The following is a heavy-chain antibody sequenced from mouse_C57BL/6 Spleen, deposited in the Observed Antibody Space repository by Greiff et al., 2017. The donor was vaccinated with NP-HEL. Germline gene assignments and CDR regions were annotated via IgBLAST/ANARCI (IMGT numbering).Heavy chain of an antibody. D-gene: IGHD1-1*01. Sequence: VQLVESGPELVKPGASVKISCKASGYAFSSSWMNWVKQRPGKGLEWIGRIYPGDGDTNYNGKFKGKATLTADKSSSTAYMQLSSLTSEDSAVYFCARDITTVVATPLDYWGQGTTLTVSS. CDR3: ARDITTVVATPLDY. J-gene: IGHJ2*01. CDR2: IYPGDGDT. V-gene: IGHV1-82*01. CDR1: GYAFSSSW.